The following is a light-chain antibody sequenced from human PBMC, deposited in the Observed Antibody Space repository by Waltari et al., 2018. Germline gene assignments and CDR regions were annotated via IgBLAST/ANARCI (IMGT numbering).Light chain of an antibody. CDR3: HQSGGSGRA. V-gene: IGKV3-20*01. CDR1: QSVGDTY. J-gene: IGKJ4*01. Sequence: ENVLTQSPGTLSLSHGERATLSCRARQSVGDTYLAWYQQEPGQALRLLIYGASTRATGIPDRFSSSGSGTDFTLTISRLEPEDVAVYYCHQSGGSGRAFGGGTKVEIK. CDR2: GAS.